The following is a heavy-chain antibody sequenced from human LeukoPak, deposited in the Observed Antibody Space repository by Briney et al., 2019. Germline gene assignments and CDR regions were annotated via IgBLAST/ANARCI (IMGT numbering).Heavy chain of an antibody. CDR1: GFTLSSYD. V-gene: IGHV3-30*03. CDR3: ATSPRSGSYWVGFDY. Sequence: GSLRLSCTASGFTLSSYDMSWVRQAPGKGLEWVAVISYDGSNKYYADSVKGRFTISRDNSKNTLYLQMNSLRSEDTAVYYCATSPRSGSYWVGFDYWGQGTLVTVSS. D-gene: IGHD1-26*01. CDR2: ISYDGSNK. J-gene: IGHJ4*02.